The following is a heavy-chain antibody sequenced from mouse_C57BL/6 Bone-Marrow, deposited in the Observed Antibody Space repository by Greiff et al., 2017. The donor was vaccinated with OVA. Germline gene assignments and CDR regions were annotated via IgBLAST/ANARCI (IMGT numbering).Heavy chain of an antibody. CDR3: ARFITTVVAGAMDY. J-gene: IGHJ4*01. Sequence: QVQLKQSGAELVKPGASVKMSCKASGYTFTSYWITWVKQRPGQGLEWIGDIYPGSGSTNCNEKFKSKATLTVDTSSSTAYMQLSSLTSEDSAVYYCARFITTVVAGAMDYWGQGTSVTVSS. V-gene: IGHV1-55*01. CDR2: IYPGSGST. D-gene: IGHD1-1*01. CDR1: GYTFTSYW.